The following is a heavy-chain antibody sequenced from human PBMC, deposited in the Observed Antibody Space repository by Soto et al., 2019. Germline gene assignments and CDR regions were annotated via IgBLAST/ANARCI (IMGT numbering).Heavy chain of an antibody. V-gene: IGHV3-53*04. D-gene: IGHD3-10*01. CDR3: ARIYGSGSYYDNYMDV. J-gene: IGHJ6*03. Sequence: GGSLRLSCAASGFTVSSNYMSWVRQAPGKGLEWVSVIYSGGSTYYADSVKGRFTISRHNSKNTLYLQMNSLRAEDTAVYYCARIYGSGSYYDNYMDVWGKGTTVTVSS. CDR1: GFTVSSNY. CDR2: IYSGGST.